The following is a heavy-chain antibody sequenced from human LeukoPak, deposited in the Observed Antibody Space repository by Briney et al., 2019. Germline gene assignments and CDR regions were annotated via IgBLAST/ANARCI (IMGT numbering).Heavy chain of an antibody. Sequence: GGSLRLSCAASGFTFSTYWMSWVRQAPGKGLEWVSAISGSGGSTYYADSVKGRFTISRDNSKNTLYLQMNSLRAEDTAVYYCAKYRGDYYFDYWGQGTLVTVSS. CDR2: ISGSGGST. J-gene: IGHJ4*02. D-gene: IGHD4-17*01. V-gene: IGHV3-23*01. CDR1: GFTFSTYW. CDR3: AKYRGDYYFDY.